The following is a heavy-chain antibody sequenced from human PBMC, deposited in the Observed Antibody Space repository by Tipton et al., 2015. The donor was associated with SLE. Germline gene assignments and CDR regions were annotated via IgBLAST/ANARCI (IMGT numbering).Heavy chain of an antibody. CDR2: IIPIFGTA. V-gene: IGHV1-69*15. CDR1: GGTFSSFA. Sequence: QLVQSGAEVKKPGSSVKVSCKASGGTFSSFAISWVRQAPGQGLEWMGRIIPIFGTANYAQKFQGRVTITADESTNTAYMQLSSLRSEDTAVYYCARDYDSRRGDAFDIWGQGTMVTVSS. CDR3: ARDYDSRRGDAFDI. J-gene: IGHJ3*02. D-gene: IGHD3-22*01.